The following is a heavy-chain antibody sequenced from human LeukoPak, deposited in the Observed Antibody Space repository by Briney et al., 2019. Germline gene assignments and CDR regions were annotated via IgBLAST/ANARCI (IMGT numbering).Heavy chain of an antibody. D-gene: IGHD3-10*01. J-gene: IGHJ5*02. Sequence: AASVKVSCKASGYTFTGYYINWVRQAPGQGLEWMGWINPNSGDTNYAQKFQDRVTMTRDTSISTAYIELNLLRSDDTAVYYCARGDYYGSPKVVAAWGQGTLVTVSS. CDR1: GYTFTGYY. V-gene: IGHV1-2*02. CDR2: INPNSGDT. CDR3: ARGDYYGSPKVVAA.